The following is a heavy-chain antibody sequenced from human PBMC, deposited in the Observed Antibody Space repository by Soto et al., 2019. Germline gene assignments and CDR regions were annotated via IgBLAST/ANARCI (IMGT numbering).Heavy chain of an antibody. J-gene: IGHJ4*02. Sequence: XESLSLSCAASGLTVDEYTMHGVRQAPGKGLEWVSLISWDVGSTYYADSVKGRFTISRDNSKNSLYLQMNSLRTEDTALYYCARKAIAVAGTDLWDYWGQGTLVTVSS. D-gene: IGHD6-19*01. V-gene: IGHV3-43*01. CDR2: ISWDVGST. CDR3: ARKAIAVAGTDLWDY. CDR1: GLTVDEYT.